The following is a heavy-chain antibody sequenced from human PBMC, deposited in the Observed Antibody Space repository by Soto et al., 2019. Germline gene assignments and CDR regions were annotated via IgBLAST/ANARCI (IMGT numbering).Heavy chain of an antibody. J-gene: IGHJ3*02. V-gene: IGHV3-21*01. D-gene: IGHD3-10*01. CDR3: ARALGRREVRGVSSSFDI. Sequence: EVQLVESGGGLVKPGGSLRLSCAASGFTFSSYSMNWVRQAPGKGLEWVSSISSSSSYIYYADSVKGGFTISRDIAQTALYLQMNSLRADDTAVYYCARALGRREVRGVSSSFDIWGQGTMVTVSS. CDR1: GFTFSSYS. CDR2: ISSSSSYI.